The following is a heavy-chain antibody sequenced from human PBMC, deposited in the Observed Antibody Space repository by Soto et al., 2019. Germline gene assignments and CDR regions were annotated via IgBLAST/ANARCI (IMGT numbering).Heavy chain of an antibody. CDR3: AKDGSGIAAAGTHLLFDH. Sequence: PGGSLRLSCAASGFTFSIYGMHWVRQAPGKGLEWVALIPYDGSNKYYADSVKGRFTISRDNSKNTLLLQMNSLRVEDTAVYYCAKDGSGIAAAGTHLLFDHWGQGTLVTVSS. CDR1: GFTFSIYG. J-gene: IGHJ4*02. V-gene: IGHV3-30*18. D-gene: IGHD6-13*01. CDR2: IPYDGSNK.